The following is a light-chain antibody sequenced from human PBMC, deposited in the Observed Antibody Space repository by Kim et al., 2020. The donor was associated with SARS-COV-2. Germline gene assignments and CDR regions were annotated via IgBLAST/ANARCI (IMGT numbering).Light chain of an antibody. J-gene: IGKJ1*01. V-gene: IGKV3-20*01. CDR2: AAS. Sequence: SPGERATLSCRASQTMSSNFLAWYQQKPGQAPRLLIYAASKRATGIPDRFSGSGSGTDFTLTISRLDPEDFAVYYCQQSGNARWTFDQGTKVDIK. CDR3: QQSGNARWT. CDR1: QTMSSNF.